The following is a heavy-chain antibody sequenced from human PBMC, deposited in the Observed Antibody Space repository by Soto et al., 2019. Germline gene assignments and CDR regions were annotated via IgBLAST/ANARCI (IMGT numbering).Heavy chain of an antibody. J-gene: IGHJ4*02. V-gene: IGHV5-10-1*01. CDR1: GYSFTSYW. CDR2: IDPSDSYT. D-gene: IGHD1-26*01. CDR3: AAGVVGAITPLFHX. Sequence: GEALKISCKGSGYSFTSYWISWVRQMPGKGMELMVRIDPSDSYTNYRPSFQGHVTISAYKSIRTAYLQWSSLKASDTAMYYCAAGVVGAITPLFHXWGQGTLVTVSX.